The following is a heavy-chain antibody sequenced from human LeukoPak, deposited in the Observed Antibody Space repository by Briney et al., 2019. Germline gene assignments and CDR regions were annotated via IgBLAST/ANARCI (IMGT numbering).Heavy chain of an antibody. CDR1: GFTFSSYS. CDR3: AKGGAVSSKSITMVRGTRRYYYYKDV. CDR2: MSDSGTNT. J-gene: IGHJ6*03. D-gene: IGHD3-10*01. Sequence: GGSLRLSCAASGFTFSSYSMNWVRQAPGKGLEWVSGMSDSGTNTYYADSVKGRFTISRDNSKNTLYLQMNSLRAEDTAVYYCAKGGAVSSKSITMVRGTRRYYYYKDVWGKGTTVTISS. V-gene: IGHV3-23*01.